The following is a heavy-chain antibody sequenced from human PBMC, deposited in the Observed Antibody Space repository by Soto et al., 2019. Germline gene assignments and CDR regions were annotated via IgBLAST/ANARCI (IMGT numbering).Heavy chain of an antibody. J-gene: IGHJ5*02. D-gene: IGHD6-19*01. V-gene: IGHV3-23*01. CDR3: AKDWGPSSGWYSWFDT. Sequence: GGSLRLSCAASGFTFNRYGMSWVRQAPGKGLEWVSAISNSGGSTSYADSVKGRFSISRDNSKNTLYLQMDSLRAEDTAVYYCAKDWGPSSGWYSWFDTWGQGTLVTVS. CDR1: GFTFNRYG. CDR2: ISNSGGST.